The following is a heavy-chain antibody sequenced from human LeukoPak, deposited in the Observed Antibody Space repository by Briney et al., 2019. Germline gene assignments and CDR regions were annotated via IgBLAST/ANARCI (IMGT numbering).Heavy chain of an antibody. CDR3: AKTGSWGSTNYYFDY. Sequence: GGSLRLSCAASGFTFSSYGVSWVRQAPGKGLEWVSGISGSGHRTYYADSAKGRFTISRDNSKNTLYLQMNSLRAEDTALYYCAKTGSWGSTNYYFDYWGQGTLVTVSS. V-gene: IGHV3-23*01. CDR1: GFTFSSYG. CDR2: ISGSGHRT. J-gene: IGHJ4*02. D-gene: IGHD2-15*01.